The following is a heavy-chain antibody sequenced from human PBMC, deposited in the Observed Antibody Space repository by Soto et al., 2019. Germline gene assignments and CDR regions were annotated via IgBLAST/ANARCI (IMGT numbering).Heavy chain of an antibody. Sequence: QVQLVQSGDEVKKPGSSVKVSCKTSGGTFRTSAISWVRQAPGQGLEWMGGIMPVFPTPDYAQKFQGRVTITADESTSTAYMGLSSLRSEDTAVYYCARDKDRQQLGGNYYYIMDVWGQGTTVTVSS. V-gene: IGHV1-69*12. D-gene: IGHD3-3*02. CDR1: GGTFRTSA. J-gene: IGHJ6*01. CDR2: IMPVFPTP. CDR3: ARDKDRQQLGGNYYYIMDV.